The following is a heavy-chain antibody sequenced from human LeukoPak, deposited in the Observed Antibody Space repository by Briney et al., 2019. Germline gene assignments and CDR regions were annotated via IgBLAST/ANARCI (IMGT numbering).Heavy chain of an antibody. D-gene: IGHD2-2*01. Sequence: PGGSLRLSCAASGFTFSSYSMNWVRQAPGKGLEWVSSISSSSSYIYYADSVKGRFTISRDNANRSLYLQMNSLRAEDTAVYYCARGYCSSTSCLGGYWGQGTLVTVSS. CDR3: ARGYCSSTSCLGGY. CDR1: GFTFSSYS. J-gene: IGHJ4*02. V-gene: IGHV3-21*01. CDR2: ISSSSSYI.